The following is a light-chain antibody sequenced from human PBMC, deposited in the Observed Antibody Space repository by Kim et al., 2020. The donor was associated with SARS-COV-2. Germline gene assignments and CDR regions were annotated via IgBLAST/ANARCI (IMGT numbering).Light chain of an antibody. CDR2: GAS. Sequence: GDRVTITCRASQGISNSLAWYQQQPGRAPNLLIYGASNLQSGVPSRFSGSGSGTEFTLTISSLQPDDFATYYCQQLNVFPLTFGGGSKA. V-gene: IGKV1-9*01. CDR3: QQLNVFPLT. CDR1: QGISNS. J-gene: IGKJ4*01.